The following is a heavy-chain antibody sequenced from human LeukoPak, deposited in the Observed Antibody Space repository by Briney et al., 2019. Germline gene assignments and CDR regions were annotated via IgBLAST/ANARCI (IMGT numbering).Heavy chain of an antibody. CDR1: GGSISSGSYY. V-gene: IGHV4-61*02. D-gene: IGHD3-10*01. CDR2: IYTSGST. J-gene: IGHJ4*02. Sequence: KASETLSLTCTVSGGSISSGSYYWSWIRQPAGKGLEWIGRIYTSGSTNYNPSLKSRVTISVDTSKNQFSLKLSSVTAADTAVYYCARWPYYYGSGSYYFDYWGQGTLVTVSS. CDR3: ARWPYYYGSGSYYFDY.